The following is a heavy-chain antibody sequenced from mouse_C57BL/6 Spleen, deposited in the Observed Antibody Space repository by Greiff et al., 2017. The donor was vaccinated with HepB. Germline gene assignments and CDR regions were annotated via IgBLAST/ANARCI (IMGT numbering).Heavy chain of an antibody. J-gene: IGHJ3*01. V-gene: IGHV1-55*01. CDR3: ARGLHYYGSAPWFAY. Sequence: VQLQQPGAELVKPGASVKMSCKASGYTFTSYWITWVKQRPGQGLEWIGDIYPGSGSTNYNEKFKSKATLTVDTSSSTAYMQLSSLTSEDSAVYYCARGLHYYGSAPWFAYWGQGTLVTVSA. D-gene: IGHD1-1*01. CDR2: IYPGSGST. CDR1: GYTFTSYW.